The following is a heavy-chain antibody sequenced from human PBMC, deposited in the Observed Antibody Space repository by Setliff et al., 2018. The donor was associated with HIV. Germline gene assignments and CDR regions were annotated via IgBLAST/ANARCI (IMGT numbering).Heavy chain of an antibody. CDR3: ARLSPPDDYGDLGGVDY. CDR2: ISSSDSTV. J-gene: IGHJ4*02. CDR1: GFSFSDYY. V-gene: IGHV3-11*04. Sequence: GGSLRLSCAASGFSFSDYYMTWVRQAPGRGLEWVAYISSSDSTVYYIDSVKGRFTIYRHNAENSLFLQMDSLRAEDTAVYYCARLSPPDDYGDLGGVDYWGQGTLVTVSS. D-gene: IGHD4-17*01.